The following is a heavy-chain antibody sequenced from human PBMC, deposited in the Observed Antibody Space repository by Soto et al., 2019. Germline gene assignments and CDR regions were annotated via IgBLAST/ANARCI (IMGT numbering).Heavy chain of an antibody. J-gene: IGHJ5*02. D-gene: IGHD3-10*01. CDR2: ISSSSSTI. Sequence: HPGGSLRLSCAASGFTFSSYSMNWVRQAPGKGLEWVSYISSSSSTIYYADSVKGRFTISRDNAKNSLYLQMNSLRAEDTAVYYCARSFPYGSASSTWFDTWGQGAVVTVSS. CDR1: GFTFSSYS. CDR3: ARSFPYGSASSTWFDT. V-gene: IGHV3-48*01.